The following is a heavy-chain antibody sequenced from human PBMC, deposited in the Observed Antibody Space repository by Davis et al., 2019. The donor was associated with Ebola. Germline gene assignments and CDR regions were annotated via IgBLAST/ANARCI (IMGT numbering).Heavy chain of an antibody. J-gene: IGHJ4*02. CDR3: AKSFLITGSHMSEFRGVDY. D-gene: IGHD2-8*02. Sequence: PGGSLRLSCAASEFTFSSYGMTWVRQAPGKGLEWVSTIRSSGGSTYYADSVKGRFTISRDNSKNTLSLQMDSLRADDTAVYYFAKSFLITGSHMSEFRGVDYWGQGTVVTVSS. CDR1: EFTFSSYG. CDR2: IRSSGGST. V-gene: IGHV3-23*01.